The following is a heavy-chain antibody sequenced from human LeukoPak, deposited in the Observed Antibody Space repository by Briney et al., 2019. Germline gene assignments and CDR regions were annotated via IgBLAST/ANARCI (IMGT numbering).Heavy chain of an antibody. V-gene: IGHV4-59*08. CDR1: GGSIGSYY. CDR2: IYYSGST. Sequence: SETLSLTCTVSGGSIGSYYWSWIRQPPGKGLEWIGYIYYSGSTNYNPSLKSRVTISVDTSKNQFSLKLSSVTAADTAVYYCARLDCSGGSCQPFDYWGQGTLVTVSS. D-gene: IGHD2-15*01. CDR3: ARLDCSGGSCQPFDY. J-gene: IGHJ4*02.